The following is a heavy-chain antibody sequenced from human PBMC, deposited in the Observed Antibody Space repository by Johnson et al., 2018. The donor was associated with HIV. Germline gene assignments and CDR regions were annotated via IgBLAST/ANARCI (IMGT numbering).Heavy chain of an antibody. Sequence: SVKGRFTISRDNSKNTLYLQMNSLRAEDTAVYYCAKDKDAFDIWGQGTMVTVSS. J-gene: IGHJ3*02. CDR3: AKDKDAFDI. V-gene: IGHV3-30*02.